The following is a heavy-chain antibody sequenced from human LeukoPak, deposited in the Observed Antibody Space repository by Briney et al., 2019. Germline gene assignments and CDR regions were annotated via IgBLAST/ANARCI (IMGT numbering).Heavy chain of an antibody. CDR3: AKGRSGVVSLTPFDY. J-gene: IGHJ4*02. CDR1: GFIFSVYW. CDR2: IKTDGSIT. V-gene: IGHV3-74*01. Sequence: GGSLRLSCAASGFIFSVYWMHWVRQAPGKGPVWVSRIKTDGSITDYADFVKGRFTISRDNSKNTLSLQMNSLRAEDTAVYYCAKGRSGVVSLTPFDYWGQGTLVTVSP. D-gene: IGHD4-23*01.